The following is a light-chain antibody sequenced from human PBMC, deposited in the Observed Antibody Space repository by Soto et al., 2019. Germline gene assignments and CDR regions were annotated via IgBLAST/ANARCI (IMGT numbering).Light chain of an antibody. CDR3: QQRSSWLT. J-gene: IGKJ4*01. CDR2: DAS. Sequence: EIVLTQSPATLSLSPGERAPLSCRASQSVSNYLAWYQQKPGQALRLLIYDASNRATGIPARFSGSGSGTDFTLTISSLEPEVFAVYYCQQRSSWLTFGGGTTVEIK. V-gene: IGKV3-11*01. CDR1: QSVSNY.